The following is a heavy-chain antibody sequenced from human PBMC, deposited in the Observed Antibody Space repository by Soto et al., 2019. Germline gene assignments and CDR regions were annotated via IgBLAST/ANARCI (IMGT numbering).Heavy chain of an antibody. CDR1: GYSFTSYC. CDR3: ARTAAAGKYYYAMGV. V-gene: IGHV5-51*01. CDR2: IYPGDSDT. Sequence: GQSLKISCKGSGYSFTSYCIRWMRQMPGKGLECMGIIYPGDSDTRYSPSFQGQVTISADKSISTAYLQWSSLKASDTALYYCARTAAAGKYYYAMGVWGQGTTVTVSS. D-gene: IGHD6-13*01. J-gene: IGHJ6*02.